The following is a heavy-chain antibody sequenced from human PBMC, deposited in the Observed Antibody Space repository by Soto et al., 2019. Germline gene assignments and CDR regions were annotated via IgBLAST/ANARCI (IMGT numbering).Heavy chain of an antibody. CDR1: GGSVKHHF. V-gene: IGHV4-59*02. CDR3: ARDLFCGYCREY. CDR2: VYYDGHT. J-gene: IGHJ4*02. Sequence: SDTLSMTCTGSGGSVKHHFCGWIRQPPGKGLEWIGYVYYDGHTDYNPSLESRVTIAVDTSKNQFSLRLTSVTAADTAVYYCARDLFCGYCREYWGQGGLVT. D-gene: IGHD5-12*01.